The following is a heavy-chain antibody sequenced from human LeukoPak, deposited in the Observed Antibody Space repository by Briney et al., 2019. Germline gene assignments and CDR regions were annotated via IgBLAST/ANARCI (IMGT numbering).Heavy chain of an antibody. V-gene: IGHV3-23*01. CDR2: ISGDGEST. J-gene: IGHJ4*02. D-gene: IGHD2/OR15-2a*01. CDR1: GFTFITYA. Sequence: GGSLRLSCAASGFTFITYAMSWVRQAPGKGLEWISVISGDGESTHYADSVKGRFTISRDNSKNTLYLQMNSLRAEDTAVYYCARDEYKADAYWGQGTLVTVSS. CDR3: ARDEYKADAY.